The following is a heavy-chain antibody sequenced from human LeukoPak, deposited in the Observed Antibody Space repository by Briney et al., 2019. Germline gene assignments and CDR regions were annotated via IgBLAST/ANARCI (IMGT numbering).Heavy chain of an antibody. V-gene: IGHV4-59*08. CDR3: ARHRDTAMVIGPRFDY. Sequence: SETLSLTCTVSGGSISSYYWSWIRQPPGKGLEWIGYIYYSGSTNYNPSLKSRVTISVDTSKNQFSLKLSSVTAADTAVYYCARHRDTAMVIGPRFDYWGQGTLVTVSS. CDR1: GGSISSYY. D-gene: IGHD5-18*01. CDR2: IYYSGST. J-gene: IGHJ4*02.